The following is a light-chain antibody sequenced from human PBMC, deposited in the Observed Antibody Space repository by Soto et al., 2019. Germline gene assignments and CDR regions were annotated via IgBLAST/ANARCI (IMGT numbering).Light chain of an antibody. Sequence: EIVLTQSPATLSLSPGERATLSCRASQSVSSYLAWYQQKPGQAPRLLIYDASNRATGIPARFSGSGSGTDFTLTISSLEPEDFAVYYCQQRSNWVLTFGRGTKVEIK. CDR2: DAS. CDR1: QSVSSY. V-gene: IGKV3-11*01. J-gene: IGKJ4*01. CDR3: QQRSNWVLT.